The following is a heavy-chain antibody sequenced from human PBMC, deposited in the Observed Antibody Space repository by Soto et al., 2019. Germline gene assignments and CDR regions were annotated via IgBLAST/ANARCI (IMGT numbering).Heavy chain of an antibody. J-gene: IGHJ4*02. V-gene: IGHV3-33*01. CDR3: AMSWCSGGSCYPFDY. Sequence: GGSLRLSCAASGFTFSSYGMHWVRQAPGKGLEWVAVIWYDGSNKYYADSVKGRFTISRDNSKNTLYLQMNSLRAEDTAVYYCAMSWCSGGSCYPFDYWGQGTLVTVSS. CDR1: GFTFSSYG. D-gene: IGHD2-15*01. CDR2: IWYDGSNK.